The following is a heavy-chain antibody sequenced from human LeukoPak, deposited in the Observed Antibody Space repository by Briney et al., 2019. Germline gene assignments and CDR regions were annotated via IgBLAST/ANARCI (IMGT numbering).Heavy chain of an antibody. CDR1: GFTFSDYY. Sequence: GGSLRLSCAASGFTFSDYYMSWIRQAPGKGLEWVSYISSSGSTIYYADSVKGRFTISRDNAKNSLYLQMNSLRAEDTAVYYCAREPYYDFWSGYYSLYYFDYWGRGTLVTVSS. J-gene: IGHJ4*02. CDR3: AREPYYDFWSGYYSLYYFDY. V-gene: IGHV3-11*01. D-gene: IGHD3-3*01. CDR2: ISSSGSTI.